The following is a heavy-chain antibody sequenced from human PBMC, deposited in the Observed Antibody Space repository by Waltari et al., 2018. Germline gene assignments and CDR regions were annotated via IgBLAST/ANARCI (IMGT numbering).Heavy chain of an antibody. CDR3: ARKCSSTSCPYDY. J-gene: IGHJ4*02. Sequence: QLQLLQSGAEVKRPGASVRVSCQTSGYTFTDYFLHWVRQAPGQGPEWVGRIDPKTGGTSYPTKFQDRLTMTRDTSISTAYMELSSLTSDDTAVYYCARKCSSTSCPYDYWGQGTLVTVSS. V-gene: IGHV1-2*06. CDR1: GYTFTDYF. CDR2: IDPKTGGT. D-gene: IGHD2-2*01.